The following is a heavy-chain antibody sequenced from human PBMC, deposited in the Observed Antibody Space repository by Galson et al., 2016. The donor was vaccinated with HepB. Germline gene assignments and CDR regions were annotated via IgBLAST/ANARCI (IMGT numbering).Heavy chain of an antibody. J-gene: IGHJ4*02. V-gene: IGHV3-30*18. D-gene: IGHD7-27*01. CDR3: IKANGWIPLWGYFEY. CDR2: ISTDGSES. CDR1: GFFFSSYA. Sequence: SLRLSCAASGFFFSSYAMNWVRQAPGKGLEWVAVISTDGSESYYRDPVRGRFSVSRDNRGNTVFLQMNSLKTEDTDVYYCIKANGWIPLWGYFEYWGQGALVTVTS.